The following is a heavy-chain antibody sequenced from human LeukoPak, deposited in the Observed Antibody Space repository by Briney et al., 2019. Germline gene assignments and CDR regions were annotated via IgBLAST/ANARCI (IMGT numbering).Heavy chain of an antibody. CDR3: ARLSAAVHLGAFDL. CDR1: GGSISSNY. J-gene: IGHJ3*01. CDR2: IHTSGSN. D-gene: IGHD3-3*01. V-gene: IGHV4-4*09. Sequence: SETLSLTCTVSGGSISSNYWSWIRQPPGKGLEWIGYIHTSGSNNQYPSLKSRVTISVDKSKNHFSLRLTSVTAADTAVYYCARLSAAVHLGAFDLWGQGTMVTVSS.